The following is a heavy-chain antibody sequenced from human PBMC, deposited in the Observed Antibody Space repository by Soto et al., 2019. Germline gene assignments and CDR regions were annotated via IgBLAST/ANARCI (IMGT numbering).Heavy chain of an antibody. V-gene: IGHV1-3*01. CDR1: GYTFTSYA. D-gene: IGHD6-19*01. J-gene: IGHJ4*02. CDR3: ARDLGGWPDY. CDR2: INAGNGNT. Sequence: QVQLVQSGAEVKKPGASVKVSCKASGYTFTSYAILWVRQAPGQRLEWMGWINAGNGNTKYSQKFPDRVTITRDTPASTAYMELSSLRSEDTAVYYCARDLGGWPDYWGQGTLVTVSS.